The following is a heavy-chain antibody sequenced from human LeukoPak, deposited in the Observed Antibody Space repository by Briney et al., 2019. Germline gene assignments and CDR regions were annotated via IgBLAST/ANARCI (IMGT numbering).Heavy chain of an antibody. CDR3: AELGITMIGGV. CDR1: GFTFSSYE. D-gene: IGHD3-10*02. CDR2: ISSSGSTI. V-gene: IGHV3-48*03. Sequence: GGSLRLSCAASGFTFSSYEMNWVRQAPGKGLEWVSYISSSGSTIYYADSVKGRFTISRDNAKNSLYLQMNSVSAEDTAVYYCAELGITMIGGVWGKGTTVTISS. J-gene: IGHJ6*04.